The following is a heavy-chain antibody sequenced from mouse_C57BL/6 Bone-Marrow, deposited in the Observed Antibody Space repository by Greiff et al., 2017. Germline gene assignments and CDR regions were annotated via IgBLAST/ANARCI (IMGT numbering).Heavy chain of an antibody. Sequence: LQQSGAELVRPGSSVKLSCKDSSFAFMASAMHWVKQRPGHGLEWIGSFTMYSDATEYSDNFKGKATLTANTSSSTAYMELSSRTSEDSAVYCCARSRVGNYHYFDYWGQGTTLTVSS. D-gene: IGHD2-1*01. CDR2: FTMYSDAT. CDR3: ARSRVGNYHYFDY. V-gene: IGHV1-49*01. CDR1: SFAFMASA. J-gene: IGHJ2*01.